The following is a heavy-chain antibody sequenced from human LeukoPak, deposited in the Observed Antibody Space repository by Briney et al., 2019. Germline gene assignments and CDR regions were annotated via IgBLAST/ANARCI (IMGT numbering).Heavy chain of an antibody. J-gene: IGHJ4*02. CDR1: GGSISSSSYY. V-gene: IGHV4-39*07. CDR2: IYYSGST. Sequence: PSETLSLTCTVSGGSISSSSYYWGWIRQPPGKGLEWIGSIYYSGSTYYNPSLKSRVTISVDTSKNQFSLKLSSVTAADTAVYYCARGPSISYSSSWDFDYWGQGTLVTVSS. D-gene: IGHD6-13*01. CDR3: ARGPSISYSSSWDFDY.